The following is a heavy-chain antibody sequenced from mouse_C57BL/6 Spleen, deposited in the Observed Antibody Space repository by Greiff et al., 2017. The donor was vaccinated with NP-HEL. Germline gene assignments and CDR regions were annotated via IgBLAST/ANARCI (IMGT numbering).Heavy chain of an antibody. V-gene: IGHV1-53*01. D-gene: IGHD2-4*01. CDR2: INPSNGGT. J-gene: IGHJ4*01. CDR1: GYTFTSYW. CDR3: ARCDYDSYYYAMDY. Sequence: QVQLQQPGTELVKPGASVKLSCKASGYTFTSYWMHWVKQRPGQGLEWIGNINPSNGGTNYNEKFKSKATLTVDKSSSTAYTQLSSLTSEDSAVYYYARCDYDSYYYAMDYWGQGTSVTVSS.